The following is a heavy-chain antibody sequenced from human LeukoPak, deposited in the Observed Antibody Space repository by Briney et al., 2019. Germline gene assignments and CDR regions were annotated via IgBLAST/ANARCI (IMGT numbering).Heavy chain of an antibody. J-gene: IGHJ5*02. CDR3: ARGGGTIRNWFDP. Sequence: VASVKVSCKASGYTFTGYYMHWVRQAPGQGLEWMGWTNPNSGGTNYAQRFQGWVTMTRDTSISTAYMELSRLRSDDTAVYYCARGGGTIRNWFDPWGQGTLVTVSS. V-gene: IGHV1-2*04. D-gene: IGHD4/OR15-4a*01. CDR1: GYTFTGYY. CDR2: TNPNSGGT.